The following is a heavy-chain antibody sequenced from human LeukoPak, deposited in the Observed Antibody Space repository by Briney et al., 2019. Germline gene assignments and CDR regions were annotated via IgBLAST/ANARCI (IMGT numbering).Heavy chain of an antibody. J-gene: IGHJ3*02. V-gene: IGHV4-59*01. CDR3: AREGAVGVITLDDAFDI. D-gene: IGHD3-16*02. Sequence: KSSETLSLTCTVSGGSISNYYWSWIRQPPGKGLEWIGRIYSSGSTNYSPSLKSRVTISVDTSKNQFSLKLSSVTAADTAVYYCAREGAVGVITLDDAFDIWGQGTMVTVSS. CDR1: GGSISNYY. CDR2: IYSSGST.